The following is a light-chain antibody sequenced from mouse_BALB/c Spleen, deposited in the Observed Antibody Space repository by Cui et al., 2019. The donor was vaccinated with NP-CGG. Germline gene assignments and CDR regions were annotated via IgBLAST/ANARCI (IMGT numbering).Light chain of an antibody. CDR1: TGAVTTSNY. J-gene: IGLJ1*01. Sequence: QAVVTQESALTTSPGETVTLTCHSRTGAVTTSNYANWVQEKPDHLFTGLIGGTNNRVPGVPARFSGSLIGDKAALTITGAQTEDEAIYFCALWYSNHWVFGGGTKLTVL. CDR3: ALWYSNHWV. CDR2: GTN. V-gene: IGLV1*01.